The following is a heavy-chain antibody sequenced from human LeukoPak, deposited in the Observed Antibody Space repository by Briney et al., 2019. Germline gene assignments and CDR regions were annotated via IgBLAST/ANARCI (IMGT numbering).Heavy chain of an antibody. CDR3: AGRYCTSTNCYAFDI. Sequence: GGSLRLSCAASGFTFSSYSMNWVRQAPGKGLEWVSSISSDSNYIFYADSVQGRFTISRDNAENSLFLQMNSLRAEDTAVYYCAGRYCTSTNCYAFDIWGQGTMVTVSS. D-gene: IGHD2-2*01. CDR2: ISSDSNYI. CDR1: GFTFSSYS. J-gene: IGHJ3*02. V-gene: IGHV3-21*01.